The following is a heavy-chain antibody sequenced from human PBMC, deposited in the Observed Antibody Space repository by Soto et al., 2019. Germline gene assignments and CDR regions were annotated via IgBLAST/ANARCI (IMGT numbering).Heavy chain of an antibody. D-gene: IGHD2-2*01. J-gene: IGHJ4*02. CDR1: GGTFSSYR. Sequence: QVQLEQSGAEVKKPGSSVKLSCKSSGGTFSSYRISWVRQAPGQGLEWMGGIMPICATPKYAQKFQGRVTISADESTSMAYLEVRSLTSADTAVYYCAREVSSSRLDSLGQGTLVTVYS. CDR2: IMPICATP. CDR3: AREVSSSRLDS. V-gene: IGHV1-69*01.